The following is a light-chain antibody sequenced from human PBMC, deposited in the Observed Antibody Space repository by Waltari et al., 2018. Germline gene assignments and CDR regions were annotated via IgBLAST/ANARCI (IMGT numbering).Light chain of an antibody. CDR1: QSVSSN. CDR2: GAS. Sequence: EIVMTQSPATLSVSPGERATLSCRASQSVSSNLAWYQQKPGQAPRLLIYGASTRATGIPARFSGSGSGTEFTLTISSLQSEDFAVYYCQQYNNWQITFGQWTRLEIK. V-gene: IGKV3-15*01. J-gene: IGKJ5*01. CDR3: QQYNNWQIT.